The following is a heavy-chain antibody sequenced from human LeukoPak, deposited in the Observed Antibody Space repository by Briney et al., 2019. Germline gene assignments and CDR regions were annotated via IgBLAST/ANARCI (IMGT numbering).Heavy chain of an antibody. V-gene: IGHV4-31*03. CDR1: GGSISSGGYY. Sequence: SQTLSLTCTVSGGSISSGGYYWSWIRQHPGKGLEWIGYIYYSGSTYYNPSLKSRVTISVDTSKNQFSLKLSSVTAADTAVYYCASVSKTVVAATVDYWGQGTLVTVSS. J-gene: IGHJ4*02. CDR2: IYYSGST. CDR3: ASVSKTVVAATVDY. D-gene: IGHD2-15*01.